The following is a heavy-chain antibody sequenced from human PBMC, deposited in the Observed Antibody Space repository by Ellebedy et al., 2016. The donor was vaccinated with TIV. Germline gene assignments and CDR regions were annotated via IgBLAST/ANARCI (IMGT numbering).Heavy chain of an antibody. V-gene: IGHV3-74*01. CDR1: GFPFSAYW. J-gene: IGHJ4*02. CDR2: INGVGTST. CDR3: VRDRPLEWTEIMDY. Sequence: GESLKISCAASGFPFSAYWMNWDRQVPGKGLVWVSRINGVGTSTSYADSVKGRFTVSRDNDQNTLYLQMNSLRAEDTAVYYCVRDRPLEWTEIMDYWGQGALVTVSS. D-gene: IGHD3-3*01.